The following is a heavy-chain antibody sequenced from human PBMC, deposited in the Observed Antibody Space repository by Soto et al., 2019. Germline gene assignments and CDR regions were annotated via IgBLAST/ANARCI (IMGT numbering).Heavy chain of an antibody. J-gene: IGHJ4*02. D-gene: IGHD3-10*01. CDR2: ISAYNGNT. Sequence: EASVKVSCKASGYTFTSYGISWVRQAPGQGLEWMGWISAYNGNTNYAQKLQSRVTMTTDTSTSTAYMELRSLRSDDTAVYYCARVVMVRGVKSLYFDYWGQGTLVTVSS. CDR3: ARVVMVRGVKSLYFDY. V-gene: IGHV1-18*01. CDR1: GYTFTSYG.